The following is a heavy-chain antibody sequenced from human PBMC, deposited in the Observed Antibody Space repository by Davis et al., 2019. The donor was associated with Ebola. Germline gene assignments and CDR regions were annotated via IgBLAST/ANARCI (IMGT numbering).Heavy chain of an antibody. V-gene: IGHV1-69*13. J-gene: IGHJ4*02. CDR1: GGSFSSHP. Sequence: SVTVSCKTSGGSFSSHPISRVRQAPRQGLEWMGGIIPIFDTPHYAQKFQGRITITADASTSTAYMELSSLRSEDTATYFCARDFDGGNYYFDYWGPGTPVTVSS. CDR2: IIPIFDTP. D-gene: IGHD3-9*01. CDR3: ARDFDGGNYYFDY.